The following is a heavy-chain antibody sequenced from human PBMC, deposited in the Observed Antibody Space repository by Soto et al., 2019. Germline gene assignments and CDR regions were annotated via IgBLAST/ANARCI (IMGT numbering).Heavy chain of an antibody. CDR3: ASLNKLARTRYSSSPRHGMDV. D-gene: IGHD6-6*01. CDR2: IYYSGST. CDR1: GGSISSGGYY. J-gene: IGHJ6*02. Sequence: SETLSLTCIFSGGSISSGGYYWSWIRQHPGKGLEWIGYIYYSGSTYYTPSLKSRVTISVDTSKNQFSLKLSSVTAADTAVYYCASLNKLARTRYSSSPRHGMDVWGQGTTVTVSS. V-gene: IGHV4-31*03.